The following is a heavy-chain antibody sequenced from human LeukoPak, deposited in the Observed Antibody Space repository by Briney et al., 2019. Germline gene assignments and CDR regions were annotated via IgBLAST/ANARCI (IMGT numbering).Heavy chain of an antibody. D-gene: IGHD3-16*02. CDR1: GGSFSGYY. Sequence: SETLSLTCAVYGGSFSGYYWSWIRQPPGKGLEWIGEINHSGSTNYNPSLKSRVTISVDTSKHQFSLKLRSVTAAATAVYYCARGSYDYVWGSYRYSYYFDYWGQGTLVTVSS. V-gene: IGHV4-34*01. J-gene: IGHJ4*02. CDR3: ARGSYDYVWGSYRYSYYFDY. CDR2: INHSGST.